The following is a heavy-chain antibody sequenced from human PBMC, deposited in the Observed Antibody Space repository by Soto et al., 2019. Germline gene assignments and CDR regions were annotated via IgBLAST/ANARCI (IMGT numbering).Heavy chain of an antibody. Sequence: QVQLVQSGAEVKKPGASVKVSCKASGYTFTSYGISWVRQAPGRGLEWMGWISAYNGNTNYAQKLQGRVTMTTDTSTSTAYMELRSLRSDDTAVYYCARATRITMVRGPLDYWGQGTLVTVSS. V-gene: IGHV1-18*01. CDR2: ISAYNGNT. J-gene: IGHJ4*02. CDR1: GYTFTSYG. D-gene: IGHD3-10*01. CDR3: ARATRITMVRGPLDY.